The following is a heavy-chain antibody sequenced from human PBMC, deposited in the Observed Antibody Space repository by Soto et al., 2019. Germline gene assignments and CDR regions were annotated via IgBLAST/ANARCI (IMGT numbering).Heavy chain of an antibody. V-gene: IGHV1-58*01. J-gene: IGHJ4*02. D-gene: IGHD3-22*01. CDR1: GFTITSSA. CDR2: IVVGSGNT. CDR3: AADPYYYDSSGYHGDY. Sequence: ASVKVSCKASGFTITSSAVQWVRQARGQRLEWLGWIVVGSGNTNYAQKFQERVTITRDMSTSTAYMELSSLRSEDTAVYYCAADPYYYDSSGYHGDYWGQGTLVTVS.